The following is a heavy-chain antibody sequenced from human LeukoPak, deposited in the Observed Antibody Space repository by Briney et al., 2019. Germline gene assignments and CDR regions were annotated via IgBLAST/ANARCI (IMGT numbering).Heavy chain of an antibody. CDR3: AHISSSWPDY. CDR2: INSDGSST. V-gene: IGHV3-74*01. D-gene: IGHD6-13*01. CDR1: RFTFSHYC. J-gene: IGHJ4*02. Sequence: GGSLRLSCAASRFTFSHYCMHWVRQAPGKGLVWVSHINSDGSSTTYADSVKGRFTISRDNAKNTLYLQMNSLRAEDTAVYYCAHISSSWPDYWGQGTLVTVSS.